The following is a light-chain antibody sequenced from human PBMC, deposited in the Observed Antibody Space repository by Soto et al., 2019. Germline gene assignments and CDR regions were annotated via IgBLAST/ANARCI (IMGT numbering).Light chain of an antibody. V-gene: IGKV3-15*01. CDR3: QQYNNWPPYT. J-gene: IGKJ2*01. CDR2: DAS. Sequence: EIVMTQSPATLSVSPGERATLSCRASKSVGTKLGWYNQKLGKAPRLLIYDASTRATDIPARFSGGGSVPEFTLTISSLQSEDFAVYYCQQYNNWPPYTFGQGTKLEIK. CDR1: KSVGTK.